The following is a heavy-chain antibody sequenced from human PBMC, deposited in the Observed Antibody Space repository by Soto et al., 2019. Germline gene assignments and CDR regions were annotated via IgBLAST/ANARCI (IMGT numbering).Heavy chain of an antibody. CDR1: GYTFTNYA. V-gene: IGHV1-3*01. CDR3: ARDPSYYGMDV. CDR2: INAGNGNT. J-gene: IGHJ6*02. Sequence: ASVKVSCKASGYTFTNYAISWVRQAPGQRLEWMGWINAGNGNTKYSQKFQGRVTITRDTSASTAYMELSSLRSEDTAVYYCARDPSYYGMDVWGQGTTVTVSS.